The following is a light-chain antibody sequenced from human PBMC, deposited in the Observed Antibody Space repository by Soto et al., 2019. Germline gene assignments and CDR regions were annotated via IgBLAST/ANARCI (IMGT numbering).Light chain of an antibody. Sequence: EIVLTQSPGTLSLSPGERATLSCRASQSGSSSYLAWYQQKPGVAPMLLIYGASSRATSIPDRFTGSGSGTDLTLTISRLDTEDYAVYYCQQYRSSFYTCVQGTKLEIK. CDR1: QSGSSSY. V-gene: IGKV3-20*01. CDR3: QQYRSSFYT. CDR2: GAS. J-gene: IGKJ2*01.